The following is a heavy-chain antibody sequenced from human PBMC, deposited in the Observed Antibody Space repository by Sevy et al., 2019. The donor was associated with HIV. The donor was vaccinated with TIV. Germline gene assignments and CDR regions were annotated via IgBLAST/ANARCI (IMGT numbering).Heavy chain of an antibody. CDR3: AKDGDVSSWRYKYYGMDV. CDR1: GFTFTSYG. V-gene: IGHV3-30*18. CDR2: IAYDGSNI. Sequence: EGSLRLSCAASGFTFTSYGIHWVRQAPGKVLEWVAVIAYDGSNIYYADSVKGRFTISRDNSKNTLYLQMNSLRAEDTDVYYCAKDGDVSSWRYKYYGMDVWGQGTTVTVSS. D-gene: IGHD6-13*01. J-gene: IGHJ6*02.